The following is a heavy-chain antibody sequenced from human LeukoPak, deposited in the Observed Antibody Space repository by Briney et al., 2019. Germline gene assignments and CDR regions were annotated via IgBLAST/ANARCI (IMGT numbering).Heavy chain of an antibody. D-gene: IGHD6-19*01. V-gene: IGHV3-11*01. CDR3: ARVWSSGWYEVAPPDY. CDR2: ISSSGSTI. Sequence: GGSLRLSCAASGFTFSDYYMSWIRQAPGKGLEWVSYISSSGSTIYYADSVKGRFTISRDNAKNSLYLQMNSLRAEDTAVCYCARVWSSGWYEVAPPDYWGQGTLVTVSS. J-gene: IGHJ4*02. CDR1: GFTFSDYY.